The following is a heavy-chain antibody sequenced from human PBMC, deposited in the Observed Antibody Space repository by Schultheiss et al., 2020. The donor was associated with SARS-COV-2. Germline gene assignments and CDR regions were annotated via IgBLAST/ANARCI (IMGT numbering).Heavy chain of an antibody. J-gene: IGHJ4*02. D-gene: IGHD1-1*01. Sequence: GGSLRLSCTASGFTFSSNYMSWVRQAPGKGLEWVAVISYDGSNKYYADSVKGRFTISRDNSKNTLYLQMNSLRAEDTAVYYCARVSGRDAQLEPRPLDYWGQGTLVTVSS. CDR3: ARVSGRDAQLEPRPLDY. CDR2: ISYDGSNK. CDR1: GFTFSSNY. V-gene: IGHV3-33*05.